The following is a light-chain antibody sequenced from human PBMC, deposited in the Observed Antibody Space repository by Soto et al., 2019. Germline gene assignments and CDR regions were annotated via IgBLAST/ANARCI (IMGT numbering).Light chain of an antibody. CDR3: QQYGSSPPMIT. Sequence: EIVLTQSPGNLSLSPWERATLSCRASQSVSSSYLAWYQQKPGQAPRLLIYGASSRATGIPDRFSGSGSGTDFTLTISRLEPEDFAVYYCQQYGSSPPMITFGPGTKVDIK. J-gene: IGKJ3*01. CDR1: QSVSSSY. CDR2: GAS. V-gene: IGKV3-20*01.